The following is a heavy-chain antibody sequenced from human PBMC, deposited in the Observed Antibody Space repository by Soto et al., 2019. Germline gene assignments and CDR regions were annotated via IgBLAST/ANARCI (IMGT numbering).Heavy chain of an antibody. CDR2: ISAYNGNT. Sequence: QVQLVQSGAEVKKPGASVKVSCKASGYTFTSYGISWVRQAPGQGLEWMGWISAYNGNTNYAQQLQGRVTMTTDTSTSTAYRELGSLRSDDTAVYYCARPDYDSSGYYSYFDYWGQGTLVTVSS. V-gene: IGHV1-18*04. CDR3: ARPDYDSSGYYSYFDY. D-gene: IGHD3-22*01. J-gene: IGHJ4*02. CDR1: GYTFTSYG.